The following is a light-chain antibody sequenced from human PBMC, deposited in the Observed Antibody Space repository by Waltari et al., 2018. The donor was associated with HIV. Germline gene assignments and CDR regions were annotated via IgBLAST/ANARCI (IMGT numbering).Light chain of an antibody. CDR3: CSYAGSSIVV. J-gene: IGLJ2*01. CDR1: SSDVGSYNL. CDR2: EGT. Sequence: QSALTQPASVSGFPGQSITISCTGTSSDVGSYNLVSWYQQHPGNAPKLIIYEGTKRPSGVSNRFFGSKSGNTASLTISGLQAEDEADYYCCSYAGSSIVVLGGGTKLIVL. V-gene: IGLV2-23*01.